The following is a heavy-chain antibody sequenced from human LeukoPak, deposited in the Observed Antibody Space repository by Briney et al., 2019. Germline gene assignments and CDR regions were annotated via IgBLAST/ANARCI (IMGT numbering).Heavy chain of an antibody. D-gene: IGHD3-10*01. CDR2: IYYSGST. CDR3: ARVGEAMVRGVISYYFDY. CDR1: LGSISSGGYY. J-gene: IGHJ4*02. V-gene: IGHV4-31*03. Sequence: SQTLFLTCTVSLGSISSGGYYWSWIRQHPGKGLQWIGYIYYSGSTYYNPSLTSRVTISVDTSKNQFSLKLSSVTAADTAVYYCARVGEAMVRGVISYYFDYWGQGTLVTVSS.